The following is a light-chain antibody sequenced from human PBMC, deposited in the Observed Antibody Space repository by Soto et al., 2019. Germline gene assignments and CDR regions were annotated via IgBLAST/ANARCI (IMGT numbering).Light chain of an antibody. CDR1: SSDVGGYNC. J-gene: IGLJ2*01. CDR2: EDI. V-gene: IGLV2-8*02. Sequence: QSALTQPPSASRSPGQSVTISCTGSSSDVGGYNCVSWFQQHPGKAPKLMIFEDIKRPSGVPDRFSASKSGNTASLTVSGLQAEDEADYYCSSYGGSDNLIFGGGTQLTVL. CDR3: SSYGGSDNLI.